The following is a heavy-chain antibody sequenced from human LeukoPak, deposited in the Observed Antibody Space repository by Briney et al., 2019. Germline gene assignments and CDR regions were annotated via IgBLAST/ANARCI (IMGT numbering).Heavy chain of an antibody. CDR1: GGTFSINA. D-gene: IGHD2-2*01. Sequence: ASVKVSCKASGGTFSINAITWVRQAPGQGLEWMGGIIPMSETPKYTQKFQGRVTITTDESTNTAYMELSSLRSEDTAVYYCARDKNXGECVSNSCYGVWPLDXWGQGTMVTV. CDR2: IIPMSETP. V-gene: IGHV1-69*05. J-gene: IGHJ3*02. CDR3: ARDKNXGECVSNSCYGVWPLDX.